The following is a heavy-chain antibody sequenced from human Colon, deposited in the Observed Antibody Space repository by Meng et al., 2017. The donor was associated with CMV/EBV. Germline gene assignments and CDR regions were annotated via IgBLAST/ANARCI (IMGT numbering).Heavy chain of an antibody. CDR2: IYIRGGT. CDR1: VVSFSHYY. D-gene: IGHD5-18*01. J-gene: IGHJ4*02. CDR3: AVQPCYDGYCYFDY. Sequence: APLQESGPGLVNPSDTLSLTFTGSVVSFSHYYWSWIRQPSGKGPEWSGRIYIRGGTTYNPSLKSRVTMSVATSKTQFSLKLISVPAADTAVYYCAVQPCYDGYCYFDYWGQGTLVTVSS. V-gene: IGHV4-4*07.